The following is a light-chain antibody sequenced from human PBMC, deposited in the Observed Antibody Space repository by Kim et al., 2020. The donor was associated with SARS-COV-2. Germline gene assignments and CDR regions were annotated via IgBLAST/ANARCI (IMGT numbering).Light chain of an antibody. J-gene: IGLJ3*02. CDR2: RDS. V-gene: IGLV3-9*01. CDR3: QVWDSSTGV. Sequence: SVALGQTARITCRGNNIGSKNVHWYQQKPGQAPVLVIYRDSNRPSGIPERFSGSNSGNTATLTISRAQAGDEADYYCQVWDSSTGVFGGGTQLTVL. CDR1: NIGSKN.